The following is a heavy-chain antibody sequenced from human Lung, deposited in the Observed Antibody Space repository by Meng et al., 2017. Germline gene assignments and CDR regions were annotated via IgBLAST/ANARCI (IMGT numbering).Heavy chain of an antibody. Sequence: GQQQQWGAGLLKPSETLSLTCVGSGGSFSDYYWSWIRQPPGKGLEWIGEINHSGSTNYNPSLESRATISVDTSQNNLSLKLSSVTAADSAVYYCARGPTTMAHDFDYWGQGTLVTVSS. CDR1: GGSFSDYY. J-gene: IGHJ4*02. V-gene: IGHV4-34*01. CDR2: INHSGST. CDR3: ARGPTTMAHDFDY. D-gene: IGHD4-11*01.